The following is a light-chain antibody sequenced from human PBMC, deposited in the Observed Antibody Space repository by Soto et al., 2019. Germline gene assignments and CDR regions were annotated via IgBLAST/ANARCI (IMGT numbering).Light chain of an antibody. Sequence: EIVLTQSPGTLSLSPGERATLSCRASQSVSSSYLAWYQQKPGQAPRLLIYGASSSATGIPDRFSGSGSGTDFTLTISRLEPEDFAVYYCQQHGSSQITFGQGTRLEIK. CDR3: QQHGSSQIT. J-gene: IGKJ5*01. CDR2: GAS. CDR1: QSVSSSY. V-gene: IGKV3-20*01.